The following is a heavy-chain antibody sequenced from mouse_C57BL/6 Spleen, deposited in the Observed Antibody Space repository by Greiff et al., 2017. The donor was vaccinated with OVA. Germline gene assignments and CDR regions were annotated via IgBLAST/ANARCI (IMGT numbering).Heavy chain of an antibody. CDR1: GFTFSSYA. V-gene: IGHV5-4*03. J-gene: IGHJ3*01. CDR3: AKCLITTLVSPFAY. D-gene: IGHD1-1*01. Sequence: EVKLVESGGGLVKPGGSLKLSCAASGFTFSSYAMSWVRQTPEKRLEWVATISDGGSYTYYPDNVKGRFTISRDNAKNNLYLQMSHLKSEDTAMYDCAKCLITTLVSPFAYWGQGTLGTVSA. CDR2: ISDGGSYT.